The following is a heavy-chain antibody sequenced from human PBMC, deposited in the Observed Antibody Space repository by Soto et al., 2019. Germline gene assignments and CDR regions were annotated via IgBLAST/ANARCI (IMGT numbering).Heavy chain of an antibody. CDR3: AVESPTTELIPLHYNWLYV. D-gene: IGHD1-1*01. V-gene: IGHV1-24*01. J-gene: IGHJ6*02. Sequence: QVRLVQSGAEVKRPGASVKVSCKVSGYTVTDLSIHWVRQSPGKGLEWMANFEPEDGEIVYAQKFQGRVKVTEDTSANTAYLELSSLTSDDTAVYYFAVESPTTELIPLHYNWLYVWCQGTMVTVSS. CDR1: GYTVTDLS. CDR2: FEPEDGEI.